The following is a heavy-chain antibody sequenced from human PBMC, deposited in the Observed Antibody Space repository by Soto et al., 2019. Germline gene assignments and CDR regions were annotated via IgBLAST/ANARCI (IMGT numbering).Heavy chain of an antibody. D-gene: IGHD6-6*01. CDR1: DGSASSGGYF. CDR3: ARDVAVRPGVFEN. J-gene: IGHJ4*02. Sequence: PSETLSLTCNVSDGSASSGGYFWSWIRQPPGKGLEWIGNLYYTGNTNYNPSLKSRVTISGDTSKSQISLKLKSVTAADTAVYYCARDVAVRPGVFENWSPGTLVTVSS. V-gene: IGHV4-61*08. CDR2: LYYTGNT.